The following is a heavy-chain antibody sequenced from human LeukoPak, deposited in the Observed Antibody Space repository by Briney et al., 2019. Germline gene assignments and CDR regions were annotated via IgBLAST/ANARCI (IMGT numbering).Heavy chain of an antibody. CDR3: ARSWRVGVSSGDAFDI. CDR1: GGSINSHY. J-gene: IGHJ3*02. CDR2: IYYRGST. Sequence: SETLSLTCTVSGGSINSHYWSWIRQPPGKGLQWIGFIYYRGSTNYNPSLKSRVTISVDTSKNQFSLRLSSVTAADTAVYYCARSWRVGVSSGDAFDIWGQGTMVTVSS. D-gene: IGHD1-26*01. V-gene: IGHV4-59*11.